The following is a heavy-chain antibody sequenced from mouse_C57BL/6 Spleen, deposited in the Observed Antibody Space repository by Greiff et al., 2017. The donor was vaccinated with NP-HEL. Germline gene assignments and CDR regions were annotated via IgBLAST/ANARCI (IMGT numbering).Heavy chain of an antibody. D-gene: IGHD2-5*01. CDR3: ARKFDYYSNAGPFYFDY. V-gene: IGHV1-22*01. CDR2: INPNNGGT. CDR1: GYTFTDYN. J-gene: IGHJ2*01. Sequence: VQLQQSGPELVKPGASVKMSCKASGYTFTDYNMHWVKQSHGKSLEWIGYINPNNGGTSYNQKFKGKATLTVNKSSSTAYMELRSLTSEDSAVYYCARKFDYYSNAGPFYFDYWGQGTTLTVSS.